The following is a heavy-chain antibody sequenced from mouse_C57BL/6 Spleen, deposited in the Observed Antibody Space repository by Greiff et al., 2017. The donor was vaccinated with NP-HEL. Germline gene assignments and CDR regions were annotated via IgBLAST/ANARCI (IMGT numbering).Heavy chain of an antibody. CDR3: ARGRIDYGYLSFDY. CDR1: GYTFTSYW. D-gene: IGHD2-2*01. V-gene: IGHV1-50*01. CDR2: IDPSDSYT. J-gene: IGHJ2*01. Sequence: QVQLQQPGAELVKPGASVKLSCKASGYTFTSYWMQWVKQRPGQGLEWIGEIDPSDSYTNYNQKFKGKATLTVDTSSSTAYMQLSSLTSEDSAVYYCARGRIDYGYLSFDYWGQGTTLTVSS.